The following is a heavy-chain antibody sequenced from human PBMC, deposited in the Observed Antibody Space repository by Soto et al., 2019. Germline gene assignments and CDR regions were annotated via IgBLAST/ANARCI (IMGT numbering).Heavy chain of an antibody. Sequence: QVQLVESGGAVVQPGRSLRLSCGASGFIFSEYGMHWVRQAPGKGLEWVAVIYYDGSNEHYSESVRGRFTISRDNSKNMLYLQMNSLRAEDTAIYYCARWWNDEEWVEPMDVWGQGTTVTVSS. D-gene: IGHD1-1*01. CDR2: IYYDGSNE. V-gene: IGHV3-33*01. J-gene: IGHJ6*01. CDR1: GFIFSEYG. CDR3: ARWWNDEEWVEPMDV.